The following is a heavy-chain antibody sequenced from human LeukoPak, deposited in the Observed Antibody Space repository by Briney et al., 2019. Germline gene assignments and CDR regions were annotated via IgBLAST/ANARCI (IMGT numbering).Heavy chain of an antibody. Sequence: ASVKVSCKASGYTFTSYDINWVRQAPGQGLEWMGWMNPNSGNTDYAQKFQGRVTITRNTSISTAYMELSSLRSEDTAVYYCARDSPTNYYDAGWGQGTLVTVSS. V-gene: IGHV1-8*03. J-gene: IGHJ4*02. CDR2: MNPNSGNT. CDR1: GYTFTSYD. D-gene: IGHD3-22*01. CDR3: ARDSPTNYYDAG.